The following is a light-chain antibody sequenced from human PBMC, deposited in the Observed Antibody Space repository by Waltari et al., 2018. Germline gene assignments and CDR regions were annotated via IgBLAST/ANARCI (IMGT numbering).Light chain of an antibody. CDR1: QGISNN. CDR2: KAS. J-gene: IGKJ3*01. CDR3: QQLYGTPFT. Sequence: DIQMTQSPSSLSASVGDRVTITCQARQGISNNLAWYQQKPGKVPKLLIYKASTLQSGVPSRFSGSGSGTDFTLTISSLQPEDFATYYCQQLYGTPFTFGPGTTLDIK. V-gene: IGKV1-9*01.